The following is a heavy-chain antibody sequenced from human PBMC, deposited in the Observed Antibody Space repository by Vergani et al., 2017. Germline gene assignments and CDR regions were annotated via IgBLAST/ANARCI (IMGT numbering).Heavy chain of an antibody. Sequence: EVQLVESGGGVVRPGGSLRLSCAAPGFTFDDYGMSWVRQAPGKGLEWVSGINWNGGSTGYADSVKGRFTISRDNAKNSLYLQMNSLRAEDTALYYCASVDYYDRSGYYYPYYFDYWGQGTLVTVSS. J-gene: IGHJ4*02. D-gene: IGHD3-22*01. CDR2: INWNGGST. CDR1: GFTFDDYG. V-gene: IGHV3-20*04. CDR3: ASVDYYDRSGYYYPYYFDY.